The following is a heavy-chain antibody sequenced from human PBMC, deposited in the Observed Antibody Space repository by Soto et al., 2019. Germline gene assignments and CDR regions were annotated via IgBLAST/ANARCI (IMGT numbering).Heavy chain of an antibody. D-gene: IGHD6-19*01. Sequence: GGSLRLSCAASGFSLSDYWMHWVRQVPGKGLLWVSRISVDGRGTTYADSVKGRFTISRDNAKNTLYLQMDCLRAEDTAVYYCAKDPNSSVWYGASPFDYWGQGTPVTVSS. V-gene: IGHV3-74*03. CDR2: ISVDGRGT. J-gene: IGHJ4*02. CDR1: GFSLSDYW. CDR3: AKDPNSSVWYGASPFDY.